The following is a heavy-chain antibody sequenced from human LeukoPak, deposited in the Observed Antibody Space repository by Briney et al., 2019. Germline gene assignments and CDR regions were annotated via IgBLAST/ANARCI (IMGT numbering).Heavy chain of an antibody. V-gene: IGHV3-30*01. Sequence: PGSSLRLSCAASAFTFSSYAMHWVRQAPGKGLEWVAGILYDGSNKYYADSVKGRFTISRDDSMNTLYLQMNSLRPEDTAVSYCARESRYYYDSSGYLNWFDPWGQGTLVTVSS. CDR3: ARESRYYYDSSGYLNWFDP. D-gene: IGHD3-22*01. J-gene: IGHJ5*02. CDR2: ILYDGSNK. CDR1: AFTFSSYA.